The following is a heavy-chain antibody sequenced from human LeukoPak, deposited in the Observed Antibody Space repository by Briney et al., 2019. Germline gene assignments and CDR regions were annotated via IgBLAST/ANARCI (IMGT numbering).Heavy chain of an antibody. CDR2: ISSSSSYI. CDR3: ARDLSRDIVVVPAAMGWFDP. V-gene: IGHV3-21*01. D-gene: IGHD2-2*01. CDR1: GFTFSSYG. Sequence: NTGGSLRLSCAASGFTFSSYGMHWVRQAPGKGLEWVSSISSSSSYIYYADSVKGRFTISRDNAKNSLYLQMNSLRAEDTAVYYCARDLSRDIVVVPAAMGWFDPWGQGTLVTVSS. J-gene: IGHJ5*02.